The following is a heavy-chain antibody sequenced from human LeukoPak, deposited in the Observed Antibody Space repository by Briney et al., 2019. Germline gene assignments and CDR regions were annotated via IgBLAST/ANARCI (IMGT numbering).Heavy chain of an antibody. V-gene: IGHV3-48*01. CDR2: ISSSSSTI. J-gene: IGHJ4*02. Sequence: GGSLRLSCAASGFTFSSYSMIWVRQAPGKGLEWVSYISSSSSTIYYADSVKGRFTISRDNAKNSLYLQMNSLRAEDTAVYYCARDLCSGGSCSDYWGQGTLVTVSS. CDR3: ARDLCSGGSCSDY. CDR1: GFTFSSYS. D-gene: IGHD2-15*01.